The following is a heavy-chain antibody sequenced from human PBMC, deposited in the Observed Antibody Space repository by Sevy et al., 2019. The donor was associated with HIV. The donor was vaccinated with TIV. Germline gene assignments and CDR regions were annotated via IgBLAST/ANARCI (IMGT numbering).Heavy chain of an antibody. CDR2: INHSGST. J-gene: IGHJ4*02. CDR1: GGSFSGYY. V-gene: IGHV4-34*01. CDR3: ASLIFNGHYYDSSGYHFGFYFDY. Sequence: SETLSLTCAGYGGSFSGYYWSWIRQPPGKGLEWIGEINHSGSTNYNPSLKSRVTISVDTSKNQFSLKLSSVTAADTAVYYCASLIFNGHYYDSSGYHFGFYFDYWGQGTLVTVSS. D-gene: IGHD3-22*01.